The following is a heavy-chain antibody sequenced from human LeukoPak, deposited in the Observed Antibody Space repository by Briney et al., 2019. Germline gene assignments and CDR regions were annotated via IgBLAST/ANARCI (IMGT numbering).Heavy chain of an antibody. V-gene: IGHV3-11*01. CDR2: ISSSGSTI. D-gene: IGHD1-26*01. J-gene: IGHJ3*02. Sequence: GGSLRLSCAASGFTFSDYYMSWIRQAPGKGLEWISYISSSGSTIYYADSVKGRFTISRDNAKNTLYLQMNSLRAEDTAVYYCASDGSYWLDDAFDIGGQGTMVTFSS. CDR1: GFTFSDYY. CDR3: ASDGSYWLDDAFDI.